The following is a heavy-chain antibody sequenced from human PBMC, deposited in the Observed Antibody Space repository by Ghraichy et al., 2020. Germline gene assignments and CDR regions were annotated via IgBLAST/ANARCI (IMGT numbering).Heavy chain of an antibody. CDR1: GFNFTTYS. V-gene: IGHV3-21*01. Sequence: GESLNISCSASGFNFTTYSVNWVRQTPGKGLEWISSIRPTGTSMYYADAVKGRFTISRDNAKKSLYLQMNSLRGEDTAVYYCVRDGFYYDNAGYYGLYSFFDRWGRGTLVTVST. D-gene: IGHD3-22*01. CDR3: VRDGFYYDNAGYYGLYSFFDR. CDR2: IRPTGTSM. J-gene: IGHJ2*01.